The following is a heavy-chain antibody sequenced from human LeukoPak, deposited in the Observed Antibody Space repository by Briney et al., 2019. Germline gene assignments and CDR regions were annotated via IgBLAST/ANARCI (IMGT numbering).Heavy chain of an antibody. J-gene: IGHJ2*01. D-gene: IGHD6-13*01. V-gene: IGHV4-38-2*02. CDR2: IYLSGST. CDR3: ARVSSSWYQDWYFDL. CDR1: GYSISSGYY. Sequence: ASETLSLTCTVSGYSISSGYYWGWIRQPPGKGLEGIGSIYLSGSTYYNPSLKSRITISVETSKNQFSLKLNSVNAADTAVEYCARVSSSWYQDWYFDLWGRGTLVTVSS.